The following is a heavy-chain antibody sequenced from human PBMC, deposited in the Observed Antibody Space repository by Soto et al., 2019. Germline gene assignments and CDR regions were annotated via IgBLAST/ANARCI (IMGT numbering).Heavy chain of an antibody. CDR2: ISGSSGST. CDR1: GFTFSTSA. CDR3: AKAGKTTVTTEFDY. V-gene: IGHV3-23*01. D-gene: IGHD4-17*01. J-gene: IGHJ4*02. Sequence: GGSLRLSCAASGFTFSTSAMSWVRQAPGKGLEWVSLISGSSGSTYYADSVKGRFTISRDNPKNTLYVQMNSLRVEDTAVYYCAKAGKTTVTTEFDYWGRGTLVTVSS.